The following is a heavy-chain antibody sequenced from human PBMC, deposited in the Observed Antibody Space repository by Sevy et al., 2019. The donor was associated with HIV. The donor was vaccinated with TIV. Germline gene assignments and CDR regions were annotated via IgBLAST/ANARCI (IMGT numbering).Heavy chain of an antibody. CDR2: IYHSGST. CDR1: GGSISSGGYS. D-gene: IGHD6-13*01. J-gene: IGHJ6*03. V-gene: IGHV4-30-2*01. CDR3: ARGDAAAAGNYYYMDV. Sequence: SETLSLTCAVSGGSISSGGYSWSWIRQPPGKGLEWIGYIYHSGSTYYNPSLKSRVTISVDRSKNQFSLKLSSVTAADTAVYYCARGDAAAAGNYYYMDVWGKGTTVTVSS.